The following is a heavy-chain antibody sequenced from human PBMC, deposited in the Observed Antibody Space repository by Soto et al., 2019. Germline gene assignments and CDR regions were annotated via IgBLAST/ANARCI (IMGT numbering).Heavy chain of an antibody. J-gene: IGHJ3*02. CDR1: GYTFTSYG. CDR3: AREGYYYDSSGNPYAFDI. CDR2: ISAYNGDT. Sequence: GASVKVSCKASGYTFTSYGISWVRQAPGQGLEWMGWISAYNGDTNYAQKLQGRVTMTTDTSTSTAYMELRSLRSDDTAVYYCAREGYYYDSSGNPYAFDIWGQGTMVTVSS. V-gene: IGHV1-18*04. D-gene: IGHD3-22*01.